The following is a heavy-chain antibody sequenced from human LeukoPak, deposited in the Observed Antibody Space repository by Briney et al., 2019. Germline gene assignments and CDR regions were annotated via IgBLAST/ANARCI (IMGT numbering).Heavy chain of an antibody. Sequence: SETLSLACAVYGGSFSGYYWSWIRQPPGKGLEWIGEINHSGSTNYNPSLKSRVTISVDTSKNQFSLKLSSVTAADTAVYYCARGYGVPAAMFDYWGQGTLVTVSS. D-gene: IGHD2-2*01. J-gene: IGHJ4*02. CDR1: GGSFSGYY. V-gene: IGHV4-34*01. CDR2: INHSGST. CDR3: ARGYGVPAAMFDY.